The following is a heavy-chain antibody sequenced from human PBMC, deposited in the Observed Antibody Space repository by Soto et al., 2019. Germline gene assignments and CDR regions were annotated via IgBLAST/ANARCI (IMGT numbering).Heavy chain of an antibody. D-gene: IGHD6-19*01. Sequence: QVQLVQSGAEVKKPGSSVKVSCKASGGTFSSYAISWVRQAPGQGREWMGGIIPIFGTANYAQKFQGRVTITADKSTSTAYMELSSLSSEDTAVYYCARGLVRAVAFYYYGMDVWGQGTTVTVSS. V-gene: IGHV1-69*06. CDR3: ARGLVRAVAFYYYGMDV. CDR1: GGTFSSYA. J-gene: IGHJ6*02. CDR2: IIPIFGTA.